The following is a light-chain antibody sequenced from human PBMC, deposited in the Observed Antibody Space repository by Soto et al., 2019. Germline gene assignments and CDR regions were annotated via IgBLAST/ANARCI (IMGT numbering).Light chain of an antibody. CDR1: SSDIGIYKY. Sequence: QSVLTQPASVSGSPGQSIAISCTGSSSDIGIYKYVSWYQQHPGKVPKLIIYEVTNRPSGVSNRFSGSKSGNTASLTISGLQAEDEADYYCSSYITSSTRVFGPGTKVTVL. CDR2: EVT. CDR3: SSYITSSTRV. J-gene: IGLJ1*01. V-gene: IGLV2-14*01.